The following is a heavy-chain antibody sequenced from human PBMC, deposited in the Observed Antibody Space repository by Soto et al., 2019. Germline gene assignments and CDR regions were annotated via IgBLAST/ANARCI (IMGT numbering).Heavy chain of an antibody. CDR3: TRHTPYYDFWSGYPQFDY. D-gene: IGHD3-3*01. J-gene: IGHJ4*02. V-gene: IGHV3-73*01. CDR1: GFTFSGSS. CDR2: IRSKANSYAT. Sequence: PGGSLRLSCAASGFTFSGSSMHWVGQASGKGLEWVGRIRSKANSYATAYAASVKGRFTISRDDSKNTAYLQMNSLKTEDTAVYYCTRHTPYYDFWSGYPQFDYWGQGNLVTVSS.